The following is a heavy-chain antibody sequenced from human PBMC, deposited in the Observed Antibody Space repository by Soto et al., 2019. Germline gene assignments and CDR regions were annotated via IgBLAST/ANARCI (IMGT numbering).Heavy chain of an antibody. Sequence: GGSLRLSCAASGFAFSNYAMHWVRQAPGKGLEWVSSISTSIDATYYADSVKGRFTISRDDSKNTLYLQMNSLRAEDSAVYYCAKDRTGGDRSFENWGQGSQVGVSS. CDR2: ISTSIDAT. D-gene: IGHD2-21*01. V-gene: IGHV3-23*01. J-gene: IGHJ4*02. CDR1: GFAFSNYA. CDR3: AKDRTGGDRSFEN.